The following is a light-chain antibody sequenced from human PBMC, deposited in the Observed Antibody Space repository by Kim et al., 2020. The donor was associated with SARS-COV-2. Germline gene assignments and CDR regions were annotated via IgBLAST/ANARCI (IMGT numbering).Light chain of an antibody. CDR2: EDR. CDR1: KLGDKY. CDR3: QACDSSTGV. J-gene: IGLJ3*02. Sequence: SYELTQPPSVSVSPGQTATITCSGHKLGDKYTCWYRQKPGQSPVLVIYEDRKRPSGIPERFSGSNSGNTATLTISGTQAMDEADYYCQACDSSTGV. V-gene: IGLV3-1*01.